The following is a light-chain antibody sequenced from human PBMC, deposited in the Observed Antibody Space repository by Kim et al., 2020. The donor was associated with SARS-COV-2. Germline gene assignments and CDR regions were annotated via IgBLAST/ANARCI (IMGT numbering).Light chain of an antibody. CDR3: CSYAGSYTFV. CDR2: DVN. CDR1: SSDVGGYNF. J-gene: IGLJ2*01. Sequence: QSALTQPRSVSGSPGQSVTISCTGTSSDVGGYNFVSWFQQHPGKAPKLMIYDVNKRPSGVPDHFSGSKSGNTASLTISGLQAEDEADYYCCSYAGSYTFVFGGGTQLTVL. V-gene: IGLV2-11*01.